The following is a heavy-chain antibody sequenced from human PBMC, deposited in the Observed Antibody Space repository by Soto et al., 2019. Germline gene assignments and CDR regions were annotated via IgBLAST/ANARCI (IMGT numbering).Heavy chain of an antibody. CDR2: MNPNSGNT. V-gene: IGHV1-8*01. Sequence: QVQLVQSGAEVKKPGASVKVSCKASGYTFTSYDINWVRQATGQGLEWMGWMNPNSGNTGYAQKFQGRVTMTRNTSISTAYMELSSLRSEGTAVYYCARGSPDYYGSGSHFDYWGQGTLVTVSS. CDR1: GYTFTSYD. J-gene: IGHJ4*02. D-gene: IGHD3-10*01. CDR3: ARGSPDYYGSGSHFDY.